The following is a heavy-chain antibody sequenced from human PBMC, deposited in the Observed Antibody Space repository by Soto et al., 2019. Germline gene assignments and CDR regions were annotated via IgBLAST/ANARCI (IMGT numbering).Heavy chain of an antibody. D-gene: IGHD3-10*01. CDR2: IYHSWST. J-gene: IGHJ4*02. Sequence: QLQLQESGSGLVKPSQTLSLTCAVSGGSISSCGYSWIWIRQPPGKGLERIGYIYHSWSTYYNPSLKSPVTISVDRSKTQFSRKLSSVTAADTAVYCCARAIGWFGELLGGYYFDYWGQGTLVTVSS. CDR1: GGSISSCGYS. CDR3: ARAIGWFGELLGGYYFDY. V-gene: IGHV4-30-2*01.